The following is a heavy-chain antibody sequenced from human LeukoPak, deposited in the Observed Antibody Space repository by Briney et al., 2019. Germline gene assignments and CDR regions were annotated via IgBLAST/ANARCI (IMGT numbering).Heavy chain of an antibody. D-gene: IGHD3-22*01. CDR1: GVTLSSFA. V-gene: IGHV3-21*01. CDR3: ARGSYYDSSGPYDY. CDR2: ISSSGSGDNT. J-gene: IGHJ4*02. Sequence: GGSLRLSCAASGVTLSSFAMSWARQAPGKGLEWVSGISSSGSGDNTYYADSVKGRFTISRDNAKNSLYLQMNSLRAEDTAVYYCARGSYYDSSGPYDYWGQGTLVTVSS.